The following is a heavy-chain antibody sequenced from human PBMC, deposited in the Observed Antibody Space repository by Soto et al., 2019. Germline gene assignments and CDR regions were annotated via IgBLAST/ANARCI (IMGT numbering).Heavy chain of an antibody. Sequence: EVQLLESGGGLVQPGGSLRLSCAASGFTFSNYGMSWVRQAPGKGLEWVSSISGGNTFYAGSVKGRYTISRDNSKNTLYQQMNSLTPEDTAVYYCAKDPSPDCNSGACSLRSWGQGTLVTVSS. V-gene: IGHV3-23*01. CDR2: SISGGNT. CDR1: GFTFSNYG. D-gene: IGHD2-21*01. CDR3: AKDPSPDCNSGACSLRS. J-gene: IGHJ5*02.